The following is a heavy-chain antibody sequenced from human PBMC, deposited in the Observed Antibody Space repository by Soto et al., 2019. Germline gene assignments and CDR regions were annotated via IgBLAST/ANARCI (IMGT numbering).Heavy chain of an antibody. J-gene: IGHJ5*02. CDR2: IYHRGGT. CDR3: ARVPDR. CDR1: GASISSGGYS. D-gene: IGHD2-2*01. Sequence: RKLQEPGPGLVKPSQTLSLPCAASGASISSGGYSGSWSRQPPGKGLEWIGYIYHRGGTYYNPSLKSRVTLSVDRSKNQFSLKLSSVTAADTAVYYCARVPDRWGQGTLVTVSS. V-gene: IGHV4-30-2*01.